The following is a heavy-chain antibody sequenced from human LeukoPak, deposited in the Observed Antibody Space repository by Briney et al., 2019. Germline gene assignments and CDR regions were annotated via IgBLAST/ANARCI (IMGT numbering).Heavy chain of an antibody. V-gene: IGHV4-39*01. CDR1: GGSISSSSYY. Sequence: SDPLSLTCTVSGGSISSSSYYWGWIRQPPGKGLEWIGSIYYSGSTYYNPSLKSRVTISVDTSKNQFSMKLSSVTAADTAVYYCARRHSSGRILDYWGQGTLVTVSS. J-gene: IGHJ4*02. CDR2: IYYSGST. D-gene: IGHD6-19*01. CDR3: ARRHSSGRILDY.